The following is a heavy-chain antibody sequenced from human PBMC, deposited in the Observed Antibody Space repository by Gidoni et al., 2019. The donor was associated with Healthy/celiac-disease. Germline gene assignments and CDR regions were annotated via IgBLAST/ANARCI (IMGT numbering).Heavy chain of an antibody. CDR2: ISYDGSYQ. V-gene: IGHV3-30*18. CDR3: AKALNL. CDR1: GFTFSSDG. J-gene: IGHJ5*02. Sequence: QVQLVESGGGVVQPGRSVRLSGAASGFTFSSDGMHWVRQAPGKGLEWVAVISYDGSYQYYAASVTGRFTISRDNSKHTLYLQMNSLRAEDTAVYYCAKALNLWGQGTLVTVSS.